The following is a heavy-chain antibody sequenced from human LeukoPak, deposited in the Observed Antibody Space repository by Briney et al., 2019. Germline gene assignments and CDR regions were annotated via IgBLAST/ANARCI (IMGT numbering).Heavy chain of an antibody. J-gene: IGHJ4*02. CDR2: IYSGGST. Sequence: PGGSLRLSCAASGFTVSRNSMSWVRQAPGKGLEWVSIIYSGGSTKYADSVRARFSISRDNSKNTLYLQMNSLGAEDTAVYYCARAPRFDYWGQGTLVTVSS. CDR1: GFTVSRNS. CDR3: ARAPRFDY. V-gene: IGHV3-66*01.